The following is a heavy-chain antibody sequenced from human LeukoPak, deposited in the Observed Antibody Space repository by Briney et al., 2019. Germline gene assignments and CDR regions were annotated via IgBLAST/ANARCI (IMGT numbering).Heavy chain of an antibody. V-gene: IGHV3-33*01. CDR1: GFTFSSYV. D-gene: IGHD6-13*01. Sequence: GGSLRLSCAASGFTFSSYVMHWVRQAPGKGLEWVAVIWYDGSNRYYADSVKGRFTISRDNSKNTLYLQMNSLRAEDTAVYYCARDGIAAAGTGYYYYGMDVWGQGTTVTVSS. CDR3: ARDGIAAAGTGYYYYGMDV. CDR2: IWYDGSNR. J-gene: IGHJ6*02.